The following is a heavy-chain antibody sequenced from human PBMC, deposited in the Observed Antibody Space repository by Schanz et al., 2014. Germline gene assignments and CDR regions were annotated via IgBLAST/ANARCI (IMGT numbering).Heavy chain of an antibody. Sequence: EVQLVESGGGLVQPGGSLRLSCAASGFTFRTYLMNWVRQAPGKGLEWVSFISSSSSTIYYADSVKGRFTISRDNAKNSLYLQMNSLRDDDTAVYHCAREAERKGMLPYYFDYWGQGALVTVSS. V-gene: IGHV3-48*02. J-gene: IGHJ4*02. CDR3: AREAERKGMLPYYFDY. CDR1: GFTFRTYL. CDR2: ISSSSSTI. D-gene: IGHD2-21*01.